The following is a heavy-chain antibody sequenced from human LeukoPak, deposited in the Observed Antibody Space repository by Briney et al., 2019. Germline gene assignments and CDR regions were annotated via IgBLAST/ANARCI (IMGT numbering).Heavy chain of an antibody. V-gene: IGHV4-4*02. J-gene: IGHJ5*02. CDR3: ARVGDGDVA. CDR2: IYHSGST. D-gene: IGHD4-17*01. CDR1: GASIGGTNW. Sequence: SETLSLTCAVSGASIGGTNWWSWVRQPPGRGLEWIGEIYHSGSTNYNPSLKSRVTISIDKSKNQFSLKLSSVTAADTAVYYCARVGDGDVAWGQGTLVTVSS.